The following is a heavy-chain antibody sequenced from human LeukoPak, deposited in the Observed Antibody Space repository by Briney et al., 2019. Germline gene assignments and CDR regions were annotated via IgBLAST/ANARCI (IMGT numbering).Heavy chain of an antibody. V-gene: IGHV4-4*07. CDR3: ARLPRTLQQLGYYGMDV. CDR2: IYTSGST. CDR1: GGSISSYY. Sequence: SETLSLTCTVSGGSISSYYWSWIRQPAGKGLEWIGRIYTSGSTNYNPSLKSRVTMSVDTSKNQFSLKLSSVTAADTAVYYCARLPRTLQQLGYYGMDVWGQGTTVTVSS. J-gene: IGHJ6*02. D-gene: IGHD6-13*01.